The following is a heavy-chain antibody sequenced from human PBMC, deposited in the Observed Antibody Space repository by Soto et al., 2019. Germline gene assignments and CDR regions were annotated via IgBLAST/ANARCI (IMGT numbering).Heavy chain of an antibody. CDR1: GGSISSGGYY. D-gene: IGHD3-22*01. CDR2: IYYSGST. CDR3: ARMQMDITMIVVGGFDY. J-gene: IGHJ4*02. V-gene: IGHV4-31*03. Sequence: SETLSLTCTVSGGSISSGGYYWSWIRQHPGKGLEWIGYIYYSGSTYYNPSLKSRVTISVDTSKNQFSLKLSSVTAADTAVYYCARMQMDITMIVVGGFDYWGQGTLVTVSS.